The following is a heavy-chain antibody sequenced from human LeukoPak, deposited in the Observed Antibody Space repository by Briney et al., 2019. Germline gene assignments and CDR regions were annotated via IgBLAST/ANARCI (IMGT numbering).Heavy chain of an antibody. Sequence: GGSLRLSCAASGFTFSSYVMSWVRQAPGKGLEWVSGISANGGNTYYADSVKGRFTISRDNSKNTLYVQMNNLRAEDTAVYYCAKRVVVPAAPDGFFDIGAKGTMAPVS. J-gene: IGHJ3*02. V-gene: IGHV3-23*01. CDR3: AKRVVVPAAPDGFFDI. CDR2: ISANGGNT. CDR1: GFTFSSYV. D-gene: IGHD2-2*01.